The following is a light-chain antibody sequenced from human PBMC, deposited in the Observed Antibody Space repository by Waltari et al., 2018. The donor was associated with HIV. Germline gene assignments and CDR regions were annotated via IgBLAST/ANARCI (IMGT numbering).Light chain of an antibody. CDR3: QSYDSSLSAYV. CDR2: SDN. V-gene: IGLV1-40*01. CDR1: SPNIGAGYV. Sequence: QSVLTQSPSVSGAPGQRVTISCTGNSPNIGAGYVVHWFQHLPETAPKLLVYSDNNRPSGVPDRFSASKSGTSASLAISGLQVDDEAAYYCQSYDSSLSAYVFGPGTKVTVL. J-gene: IGLJ1*01.